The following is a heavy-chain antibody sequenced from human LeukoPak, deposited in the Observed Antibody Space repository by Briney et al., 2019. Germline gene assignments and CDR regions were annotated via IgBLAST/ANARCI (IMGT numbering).Heavy chain of an antibody. J-gene: IGHJ4*02. Sequence: GATVSVSCTSSGFNFINSRITWVRQAAGQGLEWIGWISAYYGNTYSVDNFEGRVAMTRDTSTSTAYMELRSLISDDTAIYYCARVGGAMQYYFDLWGQGTLVTVS. D-gene: IGHD3-10*01. CDR1: GFNFINSR. CDR3: ARVGGAMQYYFDL. CDR2: ISAYYGNT. V-gene: IGHV1-18*01.